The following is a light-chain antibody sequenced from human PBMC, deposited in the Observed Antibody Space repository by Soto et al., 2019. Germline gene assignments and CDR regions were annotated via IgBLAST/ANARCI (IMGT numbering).Light chain of an antibody. CDR3: QHYNSYSEA. CDR2: WAS. J-gene: IGKJ1*01. Sequence: DIQMTQAPSTLSGSVGDRGTITCRASQTISSWLAWYQQRPGKSPKLLVYWASTLESGVPSRFSGSGSGTEFTLTISSLQPDDFATYYCQHYNSYSEAFGQGTKV. CDR1: QTISSW. V-gene: IGKV1-5*03.